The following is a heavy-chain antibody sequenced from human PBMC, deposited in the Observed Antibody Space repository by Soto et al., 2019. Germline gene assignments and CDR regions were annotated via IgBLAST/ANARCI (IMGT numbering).Heavy chain of an antibody. CDR2: INPKSGGT. Sequence: ASVKVSCEASGYSFTDYHIHWVRQAPGQGLEWLGRINPKSGGTSTAQKFQGWVTMTTDTSISTASMELTRLTSDDTAIYYCARGDSTDCSNGVCSFFYNHDMDVWGQGTTVTVSS. CDR3: ARGDSTDCSNGVCSFFYNHDMDV. J-gene: IGHJ6*02. CDR1: GYSFTDYH. D-gene: IGHD2-8*01. V-gene: IGHV1-2*04.